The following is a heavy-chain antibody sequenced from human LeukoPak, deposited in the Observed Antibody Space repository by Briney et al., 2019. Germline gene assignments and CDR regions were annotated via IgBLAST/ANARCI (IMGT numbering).Heavy chain of an antibody. Sequence: GGSLRLSCAATGFTFSSYAMHWVRQAPGKGLEYVSAISSNGGSTYYANSVEGRFTISRDNSKNTLYLQMGSLRAEDMAVYYCARGWGSGWDYFDYWGQGTLVTVSS. CDR3: ARGWGSGWDYFDY. CDR2: ISSNGGST. J-gene: IGHJ4*02. D-gene: IGHD6-19*01. V-gene: IGHV3-64*01. CDR1: GFTFSSYA.